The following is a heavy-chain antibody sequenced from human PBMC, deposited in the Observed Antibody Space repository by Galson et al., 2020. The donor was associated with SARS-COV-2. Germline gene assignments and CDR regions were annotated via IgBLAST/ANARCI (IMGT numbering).Heavy chain of an antibody. CDR3: ARLFGDYVESDFDY. CDR1: GFTFSSYS. Sequence: NSGGSLRLSCAASGFTFSSYSMNWVRQAPGKGLEWVSSISSSSSYIYYADSVKGRFTISRDNAKNSLYLQMNSLRAEDTAVYYCARLFGDYVESDFDYWGQGTLVTVSS. CDR2: ISSSSSYI. D-gene: IGHD4-17*01. J-gene: IGHJ4*02. V-gene: IGHV3-21*01.